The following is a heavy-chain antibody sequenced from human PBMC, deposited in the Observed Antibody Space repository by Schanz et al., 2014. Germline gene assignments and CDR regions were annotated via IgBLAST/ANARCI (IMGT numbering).Heavy chain of an antibody. Sequence: VQLVESGGGVVQPGRSLRLSCAASGFMFSSYGMNWVRQAPGKGLEWVSYVSRSTPDIYYAESVKGRFTISRDNAKNSLYLQMNGLRAEDTAVYYCARVALPGYSSPRDAFDIWGQGTMVAVSS. CDR1: GFMFSSYG. J-gene: IGHJ3*02. CDR2: VSRSTPDI. D-gene: IGHD5-18*01. V-gene: IGHV3-21*01. CDR3: ARVALPGYSSPRDAFDI.